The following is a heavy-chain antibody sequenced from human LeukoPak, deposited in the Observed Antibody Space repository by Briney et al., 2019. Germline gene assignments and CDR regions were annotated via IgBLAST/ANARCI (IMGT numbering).Heavy chain of an antibody. V-gene: IGHV7-4-1*02. J-gene: IGHJ4*02. CDR3: TRDSYCSGGRCYSRVGY. D-gene: IGHD2-15*01. CDR1: GYTFTSFP. CDR2: IDTNTGNP. Sequence: ASVKVSCKPSGYTFTSFPINWVRQAPGQGLEWMGWIDTNTGNPTYAQGFTGRFVFSLDTPVTTTYLQISSLKAEDTAVYYCTRDSYCSGGRCYSRVGYWGQGTPVTVSS.